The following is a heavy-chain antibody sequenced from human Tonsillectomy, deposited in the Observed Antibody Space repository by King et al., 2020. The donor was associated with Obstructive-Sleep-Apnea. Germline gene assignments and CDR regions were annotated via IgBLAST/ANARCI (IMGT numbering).Heavy chain of an antibody. V-gene: IGHV3-30*04. J-gene: IGHJ2*01. CDR2: TLYDGDNE. CDR1: GFSFSNYA. Sequence: QLVQSGGGVVQPGRSLRLSCAASGFSFSNYALHWVRQAPGRGLEWVAITLYDGDNEYYADSVKGRFTISRDKSKNTLFLQMNSLRIEDTALYYCARGARPLNWFFDLWGRGTLVAVSS. CDR3: ARGARPLNWFFDL.